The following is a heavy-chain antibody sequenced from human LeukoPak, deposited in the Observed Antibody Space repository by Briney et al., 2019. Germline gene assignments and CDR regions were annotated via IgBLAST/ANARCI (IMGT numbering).Heavy chain of an antibody. CDR3: AKRAAAGTVGSSFDI. J-gene: IGHJ3*02. Sequence: GGSLRLSCAAYGFTFSRYGMHWVRQAPGKGLEWVAVISYDGSNKYYADSVKGRFTISRDNSKNTLYLQMNSLRPEDTAVYYCAKRAAAGTVGSSFDIWGQGTMVTVSS. CDR2: ISYDGSNK. D-gene: IGHD6-13*01. V-gene: IGHV3-30*18. CDR1: GFTFSRYG.